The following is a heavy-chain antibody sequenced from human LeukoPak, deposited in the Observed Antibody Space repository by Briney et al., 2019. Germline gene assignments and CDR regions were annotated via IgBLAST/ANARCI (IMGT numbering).Heavy chain of an antibody. CDR2: INHSGST. V-gene: IGHV4-34*01. CDR1: GGSFSGYY. J-gene: IGHJ4*02. CDR3: AREGTGWYYFDF. Sequence: SETLSLTCAVYGGSFSGYYWSWIRQPPGKGLEWIGEINHSGSTNYNPSPKSRVTISVDTSKNQFSPKLSSVTAADTAVCYCAREGTGWYYFDFWGQGTLVTVSS. D-gene: IGHD6-19*01.